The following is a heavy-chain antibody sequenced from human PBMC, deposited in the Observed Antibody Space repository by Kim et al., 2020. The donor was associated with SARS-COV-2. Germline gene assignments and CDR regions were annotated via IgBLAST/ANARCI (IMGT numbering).Heavy chain of an antibody. J-gene: IGHJ6*03. D-gene: IGHD3-3*01. V-gene: IGHV3-9*01. CDR2: ISWNSGSI. CDR1: GFTFGDYA. Sequence: GGSLRLSCAASGFTFGDYAMHWVRQAPGKGLEWVSGISWNSGSIGYADSVKGRFTISRDNAKNSLYLQMNSLGAEDTALYYCAKVGFWSGSYYYYYMDVWGKGTTVTVPS. CDR3: AKVGFWSGSYYYYYMDV.